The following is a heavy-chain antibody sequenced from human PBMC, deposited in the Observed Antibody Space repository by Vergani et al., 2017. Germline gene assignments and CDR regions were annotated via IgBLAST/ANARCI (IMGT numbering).Heavy chain of an antibody. CDR2: ISSSSSTI. D-gene: IGHD2-15*01. Sequence: EVQLVESGGGLVQPGGSLRLSCAASGFTFSSYSMNWVRQAPGKGLEWVSYISSSSSTIYYADSVKGRFTISRDNAKNSLYLQMNSLRAEDTAVYYCARDGGYCSGGSCRNYYYYCMDVWGQGTTVTVSS. V-gene: IGHV3-48*01. CDR1: GFTFSSYS. CDR3: ARDGGYCSGGSCRNYYYYCMDV. J-gene: IGHJ6*02.